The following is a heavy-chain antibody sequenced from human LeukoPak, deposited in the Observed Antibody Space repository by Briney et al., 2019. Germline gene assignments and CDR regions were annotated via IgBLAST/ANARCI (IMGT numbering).Heavy chain of an antibody. CDR1: GYTFTSYD. V-gene: IGHV1-8*01. Sequence: ASVKVSCKAYGYTFTSYDINWVRQATGQGLEWMGWMNPNSGNTGYAQKFQGRVTMTRNTSISTAYMELSSLRSEDTAVYYCARAPSITGTTPPGYWGQGTLVTVSS. CDR3: ARAPSITGTTPPGY. J-gene: IGHJ4*02. CDR2: MNPNSGNT. D-gene: IGHD1-7*01.